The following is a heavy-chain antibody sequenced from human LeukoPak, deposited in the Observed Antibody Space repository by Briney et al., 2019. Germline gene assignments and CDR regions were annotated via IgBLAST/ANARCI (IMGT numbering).Heavy chain of an antibody. CDR1: GGSISSSNW. D-gene: IGHD3-22*01. Sequence: PSGTLSLTCAVSGGSISSSNWWSWVRQPPGQGLEWIGEIYHSGSTNYNPSLKSRVTISVDKSKNQFSLKLSSVTAADTAVYYCARDTYYYDSSGYHESYYFDYWGQGTLVTVSS. V-gene: IGHV4-4*02. CDR2: IYHSGST. J-gene: IGHJ4*02. CDR3: ARDTYYYDSSGYHESYYFDY.